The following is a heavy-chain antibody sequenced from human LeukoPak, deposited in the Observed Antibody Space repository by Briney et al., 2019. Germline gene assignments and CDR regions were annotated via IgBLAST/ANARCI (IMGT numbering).Heavy chain of an antibody. V-gene: IGHV4-4*07. D-gene: IGHD2-2*01. CDR2: IYTSGST. J-gene: IGHJ6*02. CDR3: AREVPAAPYYYGMDV. Sequence: SETLSLTCTVSGRSISSYYWSWIRQPAGKGLEWIGRIYTSGSTNYNPSLKSRVTMSVDTSKNQFSLKLSSVTAADTAVYYCAREVPAAPYYYGMDVWGQGTTVTVSS. CDR1: GRSISSYY.